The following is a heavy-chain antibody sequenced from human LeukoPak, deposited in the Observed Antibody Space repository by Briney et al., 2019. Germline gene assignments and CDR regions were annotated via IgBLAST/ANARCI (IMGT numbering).Heavy chain of an antibody. Sequence: ASVKVSRKASGYTFINYAISWVRQAPGQGLEWMGWIGTYNGNTKYAQEFQGRVTMTTDTSTSTGYMELRNLRSDDTAVYFCVREWDHTRMTFDIWGQGTMVTVSS. D-gene: IGHD1-26*01. CDR1: GYTFINYA. V-gene: IGHV1-18*01. J-gene: IGHJ3*02. CDR2: IGTYNGNT. CDR3: VREWDHTRMTFDI.